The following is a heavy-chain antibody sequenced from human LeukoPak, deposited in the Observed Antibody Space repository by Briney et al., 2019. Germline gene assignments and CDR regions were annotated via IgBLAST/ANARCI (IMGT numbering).Heavy chain of an antibody. D-gene: IGHD2-15*01. CDR1: GFTLSDYY. Sequence: GGSLRLSCAASGFTLSDYYMSWIRQAPGKGLEWVSYISSSSSYTNYADSVKGRFTISRDNANNSLYLQMNSLRAEDTAVYYCARGLSRPNCSGGSCYLTAPYYFDYWGQGTLVTVSS. CDR3: ARGLSRPNCSGGSCYLTAPYYFDY. V-gene: IGHV3-11*05. J-gene: IGHJ4*02. CDR2: ISSSSSYT.